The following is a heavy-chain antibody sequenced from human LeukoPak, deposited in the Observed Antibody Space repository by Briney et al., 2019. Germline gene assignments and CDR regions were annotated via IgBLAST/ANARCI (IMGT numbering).Heavy chain of an antibody. D-gene: IGHD6-6*01. CDR1: GVSVSSNF. J-gene: IGHJ5*02. Sequence: PGGSLRLSCAASGVSVSSNFMSWVRQAPGKGLEWVSAISGSGGSAYYADSVKGRFTISRDNSKNTLYLQMNSLRAEDTAVYYCAIGIAARSKTFDHWGQGTLVTVSS. CDR2: ISGSGGSA. V-gene: IGHV3-23*01. CDR3: AIGIAARSKTFDH.